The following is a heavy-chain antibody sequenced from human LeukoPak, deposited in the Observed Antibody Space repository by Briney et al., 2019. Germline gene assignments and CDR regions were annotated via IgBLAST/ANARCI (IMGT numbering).Heavy chain of an antibody. CDR3: ARHRLDCGGDCYSTGYFDY. CDR2: IYHSGST. CDR1: AYSIGSGYY. V-gene: IGHV4-38-2*02. Sequence: SETLSLTCTVSAYSIGSGYYWGWIRQPPGKGLEWIGTIYHSGSTYYNPSLKSRVTISVDTSKNQFSLKLSSVTAVDTAVYYCARHRLDCGGDCYSTGYFDYWGQGTLVTVSS. D-gene: IGHD2-21*02. J-gene: IGHJ4*02.